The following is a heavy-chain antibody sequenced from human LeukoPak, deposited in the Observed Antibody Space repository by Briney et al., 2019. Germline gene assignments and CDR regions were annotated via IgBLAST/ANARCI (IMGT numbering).Heavy chain of an antibody. CDR3: ARQTGSGLFILP. CDR2: LYHSGST. D-gene: IGHD3/OR15-3a*01. CDR1: GFSISTGYY. V-gene: IGHV4-38-2*02. J-gene: IGHJ4*02. Sequence: SETLSLTCSVSGFSISTGYYWGWIRQPPGKGLEWIGSLYHSGSTYYNASLKSQVSISIDTSKNQFSLRLTSVTAADTAVYYCARQTGSGLFILPGGQGTLVTVSS.